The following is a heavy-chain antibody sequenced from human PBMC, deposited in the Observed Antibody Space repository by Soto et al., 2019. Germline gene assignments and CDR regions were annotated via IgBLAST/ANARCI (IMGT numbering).Heavy chain of an antibody. CDR3: AGCRIRAHAFEI. Sequence: ASVKVSCKASGYTFTSYGISWVRQAPGQGLEWMGWISAYNGNTNYAQKLQGRVTMTTDTSTSTAYMELRSLRSDDTAVYYCAGCRIRAHAFEIWGKGTMVPVAS. V-gene: IGHV1-18*01. J-gene: IGHJ3*02. D-gene: IGHD2-15*01. CDR1: GYTFTSYG. CDR2: ISAYNGNT.